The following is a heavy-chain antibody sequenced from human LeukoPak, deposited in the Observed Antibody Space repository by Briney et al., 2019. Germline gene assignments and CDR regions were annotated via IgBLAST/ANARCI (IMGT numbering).Heavy chain of an antibody. CDR2: ISSSGSTI. V-gene: IGHV3-48*03. J-gene: IGHJ5*02. Sequence: GSLRLSCAASGFTFSSYEMNWVRQAPGKGLEWVSYISSSGSTIYYADSVKGRFTISRDNAKNSLYLQMNSLRAEDMALYYCAKDGGSGSYSFSWFDPWGQGTLVTVSS. CDR1: GFTFSSYE. CDR3: AKDGGSGSYSFSWFDP. D-gene: IGHD3-10*01.